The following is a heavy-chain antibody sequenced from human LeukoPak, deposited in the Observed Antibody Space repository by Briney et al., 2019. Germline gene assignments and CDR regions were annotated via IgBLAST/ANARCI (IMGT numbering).Heavy chain of an antibody. Sequence: ASVKVSCTASGYTFTGYYMHWVRQAPGQGLEWMGWINPNSGGTNYAQKFQGRVTMTRDTSISTAYMELSRLRSDDTAVYYCARDWALILEWNKIDYWGQGTLVTVSS. V-gene: IGHV1-2*02. J-gene: IGHJ4*02. CDR3: ARDWALILEWNKIDY. D-gene: IGHD3-3*01. CDR1: GYTFTGYY. CDR2: INPNSGGT.